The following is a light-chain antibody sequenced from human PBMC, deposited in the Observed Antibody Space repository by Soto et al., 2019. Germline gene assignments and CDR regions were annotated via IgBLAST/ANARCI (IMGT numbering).Light chain of an antibody. V-gene: IGLV2-23*02. CDR1: SSDVGRYNL. CDR2: EVT. Sequence: QSVLTQPASVSGSPGQSITISCTGTSSDVGRYNLVSWYQQHPGRAPMLIIYEVTKGPSGVSNRFSGSKSGNTASLTISGLRAEDEADYYCCSYAGSSTLVFGGGTQLTVL. J-gene: IGLJ2*01. CDR3: CSYAGSSTLV.